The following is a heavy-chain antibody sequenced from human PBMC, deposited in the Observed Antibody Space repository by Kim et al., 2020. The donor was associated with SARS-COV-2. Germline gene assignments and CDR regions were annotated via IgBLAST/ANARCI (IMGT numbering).Heavy chain of an antibody. CDR1: GGSISSYY. V-gene: IGHV4-59*08. Sequence: SETLSLTCTVSGGSISSYYWSWIRQPPGKGLEWIGYIYYSGSTNYNPSLKSRVTISVDTSKNQFSLKLSSVTAADTAVYYCARHVRPASMVRGANDRGYYFDYWGQGTLVTVSS. D-gene: IGHD3-10*01. J-gene: IGHJ4*02. CDR3: ARHVRPASMVRGANDRGYYFDY. CDR2: IYYSGST.